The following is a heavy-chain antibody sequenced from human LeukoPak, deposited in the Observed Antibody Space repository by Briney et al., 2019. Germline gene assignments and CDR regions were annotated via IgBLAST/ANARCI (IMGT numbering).Heavy chain of an antibody. CDR3: ARRGSGDAFDF. CDR2: IYPGKSDT. J-gene: IGHJ3*01. D-gene: IGHD1-26*01. CDR1: GFSFTTSW. V-gene: IGHV5-51*01. Sequence: GESLKISCEGSGFSFTTSWIGWVRQMPGKGLEWMGLIYPGKSDTKYSPSFQGQVTISADRSISTAYLQWSSLKASDSAMFYCARRGSGDAFDFWGQGTTVTVSS.